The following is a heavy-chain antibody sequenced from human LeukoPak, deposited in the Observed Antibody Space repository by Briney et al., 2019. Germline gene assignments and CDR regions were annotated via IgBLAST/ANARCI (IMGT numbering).Heavy chain of an antibody. CDR2: IYYSGSI. J-gene: IGHJ4*02. CDR3: ARDLSEAVAGLYDY. Sequence: SETLSLTCTVSDGSISSSSYYWGWIRQPPGKGLEWIGSIYYSGSIYYNPSLKSRVTISVDTSKNQFSLKLSSVTAADTAVYYCARDLSEAVAGLYDYWGQGTLVTVSS. CDR1: DGSISSSSYY. D-gene: IGHD6-19*01. V-gene: IGHV4-39*07.